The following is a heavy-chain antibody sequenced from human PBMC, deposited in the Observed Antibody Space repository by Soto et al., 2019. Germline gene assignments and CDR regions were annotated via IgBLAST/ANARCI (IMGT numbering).Heavy chain of an antibody. Sequence: SLIVSCAASGFTFSNYAMKWVRQAPGKGLEWVSGISDIGHTTYYADSVKGRFTISRDNSKNTLYLELRSLRAEDTHLYYCAKIRDFFYYWGQGTLVTVSS. CDR2: ISDIGHTT. J-gene: IGHJ4*02. CDR3: AKIRDFFYY. V-gene: IGHV3-23*01. CDR1: GFTFSNYA.